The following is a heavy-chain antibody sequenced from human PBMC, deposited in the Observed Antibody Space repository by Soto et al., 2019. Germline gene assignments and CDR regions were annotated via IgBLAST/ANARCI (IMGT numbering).Heavy chain of an antibody. J-gene: IGHJ5*02. CDR3: ARKDKSGYFNWFDP. V-gene: IGHV5-51*01. Sequence: KISEGTSGYKFTTYWIAWVRQIHGKGLEWMGIIFPSDSDTRHSPSFQGQVTISADRSTSTVFLQWASLKASDTAVYFCARKDKSGYFNWFDPWGQGTLVTVSS. CDR2: IFPSDSDT. D-gene: IGHD3-22*01. CDR1: GYKFTTYW.